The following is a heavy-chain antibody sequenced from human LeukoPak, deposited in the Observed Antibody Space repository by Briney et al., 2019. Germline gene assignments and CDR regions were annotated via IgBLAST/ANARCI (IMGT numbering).Heavy chain of an antibody. CDR1: GGSISSYY. J-gene: IGHJ4*02. V-gene: IGHV4-59*01. CDR2: IYYSGST. Sequence: SETLSLTCTVSGGSISSYYWSWIRQPPGKGLEWIGYIYYSGSTNYNPSLKSRVTISVDTSKNQFSLKLSSVTAADTAVYYCARSKTYRSTWNSDYWGQGTLVTVSS. CDR3: ARSKTYRSTWNSDY. D-gene: IGHD6-13*01.